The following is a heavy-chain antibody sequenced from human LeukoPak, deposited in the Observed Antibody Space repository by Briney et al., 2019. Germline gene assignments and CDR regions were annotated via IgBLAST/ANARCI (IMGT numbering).Heavy chain of an antibody. CDR2: IYTSGST. CDR3: ARGVDV. Sequence: PSQTLSLTCTVSGGSISSGSYYWSWIRQPAGKGLEWIGRIYTSGSTNYNPSLKSRVTISVDTSKNHFSLKLSSVTAADTAVYYCARGVDVWGKGTTVTVSS. V-gene: IGHV4-61*02. J-gene: IGHJ6*04. CDR1: GGSISSGSYY.